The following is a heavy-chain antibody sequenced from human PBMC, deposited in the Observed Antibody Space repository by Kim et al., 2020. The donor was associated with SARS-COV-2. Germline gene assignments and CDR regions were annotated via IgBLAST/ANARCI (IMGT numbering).Heavy chain of an antibody. J-gene: IGHJ4*02. CDR3: ARYDF. D-gene: IGHD3-3*01. CDR2: DHSGSA. Sequence: DHSGSANYHPSLKSRVTVSADTSNNQFSLKMNSVTAADTAIYYCARYDFWSRGTLVTVSS. V-gene: IGHV4-34*01.